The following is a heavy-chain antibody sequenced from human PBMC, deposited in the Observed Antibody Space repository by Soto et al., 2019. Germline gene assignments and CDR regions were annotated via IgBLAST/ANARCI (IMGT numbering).Heavy chain of an antibody. CDR1: GYTFTSYG. Sequence: QVQLVQSGAEVKKPGASVKVSCKASGYTFTSYGISWVLQSPGQGLEWMGWISAYNGNTNYAQKLQGRVTMTTDTSTSTAYMELRSLRSADTAVYYCARVIVVVPEENWFDPCGQGTLVTVSS. V-gene: IGHV1-18*04. CDR2: ISAYNGNT. J-gene: IGHJ5*02. D-gene: IGHD2-2*01. CDR3: ARVIVVVPEENWFDP.